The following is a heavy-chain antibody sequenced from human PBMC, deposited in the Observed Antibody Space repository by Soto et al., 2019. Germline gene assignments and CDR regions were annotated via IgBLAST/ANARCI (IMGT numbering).Heavy chain of an antibody. Sequence: GGTFSSYTISWVRQAPGQGLEWMGRIIPILGIANYAQKFQGRVTITADKSTSTAYMELSSLRSEDTAVYYCARVGFVVVPAAMRDNWFDPWGQGTLVTVSS. D-gene: IGHD2-2*01. V-gene: IGHV1-69*02. CDR2: IIPILGIA. J-gene: IGHJ5*02. CDR1: GGTFSSYT. CDR3: ARVGFVVVPAAMRDNWFDP.